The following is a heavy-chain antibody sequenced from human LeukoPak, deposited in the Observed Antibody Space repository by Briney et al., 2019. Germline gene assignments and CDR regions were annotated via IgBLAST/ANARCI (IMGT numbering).Heavy chain of an antibody. D-gene: IGHD3-9*01. CDR1: GFTFSSYA. J-gene: IGHJ3*02. V-gene: IGHV3-23*01. CDR2: ISGSGGST. CDR3: AKIQGSYFDWYDAFDI. Sequence: PGGSLRLSCAASGFTFSSYAMSWVRQAPGKGLEWVSAISGSGGSTYYADSVKGRFTISRDNSKNTLYLQMNSLRAEDTAVYYCAKIQGSYFDWYDAFDIWGQGTMVTVSS.